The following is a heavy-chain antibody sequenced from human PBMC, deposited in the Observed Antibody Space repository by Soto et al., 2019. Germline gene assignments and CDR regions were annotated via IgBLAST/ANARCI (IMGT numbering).Heavy chain of an antibody. Sequence: QVQLQQWGAGLLKPSETLSLSCAVYGGYFNDNYYTWFRQPPGKGLEWIGEISRSGTTKYVPSLRRRATISFDASNHHVSRKVTAVTASDTAVYYSAAALWFGTHPGLWGQGALVTVAS. D-gene: IGHD3-10*01. CDR3: AAALWFGTHPGL. CDR2: ISRSGTT. CDR1: GGYFNDNY. V-gene: IGHV4-34*01. J-gene: IGHJ4*02.